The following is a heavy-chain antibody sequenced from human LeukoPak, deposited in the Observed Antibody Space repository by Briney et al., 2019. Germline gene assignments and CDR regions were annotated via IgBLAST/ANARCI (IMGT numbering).Heavy chain of an antibody. CDR3: ARPGSGSYSFAAFGI. CDR2: IIPIFGTA. V-gene: IGHV1-69*01. CDR1: GGTFSSYA. J-gene: IGHJ3*02. Sequence: ASVKVSCKASGGTFSSYAISWVRQAPGQGLEWMGGIIPIFGTANYAQKFQGRVTITADESTSTAYMELSSLRSEDTAVYYCARPGSGSYSFAAFGIWGQGTMVTVSS. D-gene: IGHD1-26*01.